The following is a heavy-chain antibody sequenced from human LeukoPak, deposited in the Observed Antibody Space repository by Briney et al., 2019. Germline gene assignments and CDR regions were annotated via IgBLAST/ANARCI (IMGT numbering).Heavy chain of an antibody. V-gene: IGHV3-53*01. Sequence: GGSLRLSCAASGFTVSSNYMSWVRQAPGKGLEWVSVIYSGGSTYYADSVKGRFTISRDNSKNTLYLQMNSLRAEDTAVYYCARDLGYYDILTGYYYYYGMDVWGQGTTVTVSS. CDR3: ARDLGYYDILTGYYYYYGMDV. CDR2: IYSGGST. CDR1: GFTVSSNY. D-gene: IGHD3-9*01. J-gene: IGHJ6*02.